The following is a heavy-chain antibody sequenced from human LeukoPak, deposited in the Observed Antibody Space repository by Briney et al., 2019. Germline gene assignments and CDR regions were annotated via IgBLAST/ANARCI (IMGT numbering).Heavy chain of an antibody. CDR2: IYHSGST. J-gene: IGHJ5*02. CDR1: GYSISSGYS. CDR3: ARYDGSGKRFDP. V-gene: IGHV4-38-2*02. D-gene: IGHD3-22*01. Sequence: SETLSLTCTVSGYSISSGYSWGWFRQPPGKGLGWIGIIYHSGSTYYNPSLKSRVTLSVDTSKNQFSLKLNSVTAADTAVYYCARYDGSGKRFDPWGQGTLVTVSS.